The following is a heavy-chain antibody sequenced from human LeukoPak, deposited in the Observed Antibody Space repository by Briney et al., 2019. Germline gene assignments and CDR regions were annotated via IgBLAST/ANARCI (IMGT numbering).Heavy chain of an antibody. Sequence: ASVKVSCKASGYTFTSYDINWVRQATGQGLEWMGWMNPNSGNTGYAQKFQGRVTMTRNTSISTAYMELSSLRSEDTAVYYCAREAVPAGYYYMDVWGKGTTVTVSS. J-gene: IGHJ6*03. D-gene: IGHD2-2*01. CDR1: GYTFTSYD. CDR2: MNPNSGNT. V-gene: IGHV1-8*01. CDR3: AREAVPAGYYYMDV.